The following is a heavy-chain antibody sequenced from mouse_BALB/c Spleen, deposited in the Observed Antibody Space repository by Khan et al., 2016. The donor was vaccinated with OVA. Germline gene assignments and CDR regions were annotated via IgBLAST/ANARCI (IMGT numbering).Heavy chain of an antibody. V-gene: IGHV3-2*02. CDR3: ARDNYFAY. CDR1: DYSIPSDYA. D-gene: IGHD1-3*01. J-gene: IGHJ3*01. CDR2: ITYSGST. Sequence: EVQLQESGPGLVKPSQSLSLTCTVTDYSIPSDYAWNWIRQFPGNKLEWMGFITYSGSTAYNPSLKSRMSITRDTSKNQFFLHLNSVTPEDTATXYCARDNYFAYWGQGTLVTVSA.